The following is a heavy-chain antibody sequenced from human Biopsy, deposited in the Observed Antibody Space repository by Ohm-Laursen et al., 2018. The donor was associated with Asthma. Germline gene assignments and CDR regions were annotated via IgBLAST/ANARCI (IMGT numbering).Heavy chain of an antibody. CDR2: ISYDGRET. D-gene: IGHD2-21*02. Sequence: SLRLSCAASGFTFSNYYMNWVRQAPGKGPEWVALISYDGRETGYVDSVKGRFTISRDNFRNTVHLQMSSLRPEDSAVYYCTRDRFYNSVTSESFYYGMDVWGQGTTVTVSS. CDR3: TRDRFYNSVTSESFYYGMDV. V-gene: IGHV3-30*03. CDR1: GFTFSNYY. J-gene: IGHJ6*02.